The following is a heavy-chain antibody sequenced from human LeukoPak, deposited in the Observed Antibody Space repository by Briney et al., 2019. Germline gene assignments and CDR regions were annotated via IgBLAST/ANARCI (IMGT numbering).Heavy chain of an antibody. V-gene: IGHV4-59*01. J-gene: IGHJ3*02. CDR1: GGSISRYY. D-gene: IGHD1-26*01. Sequence: SSETLSLTCTVSGGSISRYYWTWIRQPPGKGLEWIGYIYHSGTTNYNPSLKSRVTISVDTSKNQFSLWLSSVTAADTAVYYCAREGSGNYQEVFDIWGHGTMVTVSS. CDR3: AREGSGNYQEVFDI. CDR2: IYHSGTT.